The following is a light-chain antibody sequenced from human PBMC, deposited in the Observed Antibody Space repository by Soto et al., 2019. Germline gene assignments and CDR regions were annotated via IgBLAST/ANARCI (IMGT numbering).Light chain of an antibody. Sequence: QSVLTQPPSASGTPGQRVTISCSRSSSNIGIKTVNWYQQLPGMAPKLLIYSTNQRPSGVPDRFSGSKSGTSASLAISGLQSEDEADYYCSLYTSSSTVAFGGGTKLTV. CDR1: SSNIGIKT. CDR2: STN. V-gene: IGLV1-44*01. CDR3: SLYTSSSTVA. J-gene: IGLJ2*01.